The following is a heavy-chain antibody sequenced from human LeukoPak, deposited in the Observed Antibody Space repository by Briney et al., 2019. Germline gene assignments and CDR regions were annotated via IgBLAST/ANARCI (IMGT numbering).Heavy chain of an antibody. CDR1: GRSFSGYY. CDR2: IKHRRST. J-gene: IGHJ3*02. V-gene: IGHV4-34*01. Sequence: PSETLSLTCAVYGRSFSGYYWSWIRQPPGKGLEWRGEIKHRRSTKYNPSLKSQVTISVDTSKNQFSLKLSSVSAADTAVYYCAIPGSAAYRAPRRNDAFGIWGQGTMVTVSS. CDR3: AIPGSAAYRAPRRNDAFGI. D-gene: IGHD3-10*01.